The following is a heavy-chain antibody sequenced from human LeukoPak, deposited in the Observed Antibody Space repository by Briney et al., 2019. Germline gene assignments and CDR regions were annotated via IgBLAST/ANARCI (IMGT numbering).Heavy chain of an antibody. CDR1: GASISSYY. Sequence: SETLSLTCTVSGASISSYYWSWIRQPPGKGLEWVGYISYSGSTNYNPSLKSRVTISVDTSKNQFSLRLSSVTAADTAVYYCARVDMVGASEFDYWGQGTLVTVSS. J-gene: IGHJ4*02. CDR2: ISYSGST. CDR3: ARVDMVGASEFDY. D-gene: IGHD1-26*01. V-gene: IGHV4-59*01.